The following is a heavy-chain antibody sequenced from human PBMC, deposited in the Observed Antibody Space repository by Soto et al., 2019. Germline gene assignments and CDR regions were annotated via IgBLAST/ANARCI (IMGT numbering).Heavy chain of an antibody. V-gene: IGHV1-18*01. CDR1: GYTFTSYG. Sequence: ASVKVSCKASGYTFTSYGISWVRQAPGQGLEWMGWISAYNGNTNYAQKLQGRVTMTTDTSTSTAYMELRSLRSDDTAVYYCARDELTIGGVVPYPWYDAFDSWGQGTMDTVSS. J-gene: IGHJ3*02. D-gene: IGHD3-3*01. CDR2: ISAYNGNT. CDR3: ARDELTIGGVVPYPWYDAFDS.